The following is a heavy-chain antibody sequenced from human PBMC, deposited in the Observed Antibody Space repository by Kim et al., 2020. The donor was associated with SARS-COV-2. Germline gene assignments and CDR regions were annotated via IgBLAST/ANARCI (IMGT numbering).Heavy chain of an antibody. CDR2: INHSGST. D-gene: IGHD4-17*01. CDR3: ARIGLTLRRRPQSDY. V-gene: IGHV4-34*01. CDR1: GGSFSGYY. Sequence: SETLSLTCAVYGGSFSGYYWSWIRQPPGKGLEWIGEINHSGSTNYNPSLKRRVTISVDTSKNQFSLKLRSVTAADTAVYYCARIGLTLRRRPQSDYWGQG. J-gene: IGHJ4*02.